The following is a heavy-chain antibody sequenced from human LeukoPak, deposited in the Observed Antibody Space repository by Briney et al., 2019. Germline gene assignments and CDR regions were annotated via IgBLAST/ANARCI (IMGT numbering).Heavy chain of an antibody. Sequence: SLRLSCAASGFTFDDYAMHWVRQAPGKGLEGVSGIAWNSGNTGYADSVTGRFTIFRDNAENSLYLQINSLRAEDTVLYYCAKDMNSYGSGSSYNPWGPFDSWGQGTLVTVSS. V-gene: IGHV3-9*01. D-gene: IGHD3-10*01. CDR3: AKDMNSYGSGSSYNPWGPFDS. CDR1: GFTFDDYA. J-gene: IGHJ4*02. CDR2: IAWNSGNT.